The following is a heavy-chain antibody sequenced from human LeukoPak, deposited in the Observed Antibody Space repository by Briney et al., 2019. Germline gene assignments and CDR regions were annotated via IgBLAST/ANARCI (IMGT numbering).Heavy chain of an antibody. Sequence: SETLSLTCTISGGSISSGDYYWSWIRQPPGKGLEWIGYISYSGSTYYNPSIKSRVTISVDTSKNQFSLKLSSVTAADTTVYFCARVYYDSSGLAQFDYWGQGTLVTVSS. D-gene: IGHD3-22*01. CDR3: ARVYYDSSGLAQFDY. J-gene: IGHJ4*02. CDR1: GGSISSGDYY. V-gene: IGHV4-30-4*08. CDR2: ISYSGST.